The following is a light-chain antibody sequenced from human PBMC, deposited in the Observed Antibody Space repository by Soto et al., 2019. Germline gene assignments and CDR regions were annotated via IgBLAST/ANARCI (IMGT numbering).Light chain of an antibody. CDR2: GNS. CDR3: QSYDSSLSAL. Sequence: QPVLTQPPSVSGAPGQRVTISCTGSSSNIGAGYDVPWYQQLPGTAPKLLIYGNSNRPSGVPDRFSGSKSGTSASLAITGPQAEDEADYCFQSYDSSLSALFGGGTKLTVL. CDR1: SSNIGAGYD. J-gene: IGLJ3*02. V-gene: IGLV1-40*01.